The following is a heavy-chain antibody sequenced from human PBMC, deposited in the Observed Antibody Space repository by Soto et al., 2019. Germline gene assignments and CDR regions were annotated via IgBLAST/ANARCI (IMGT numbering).Heavy chain of an antibody. V-gene: IGHV4-39*07. J-gene: IGHJ1*01. CDR2: ITINGNT. Sequence: SETLSLTCTVSGGSISSSSYYWGWIRQPPGKGLEWIGRITINGNTQKNPSFKSRVTMSIDTSRNHFSLNLQSATAADTALYYCARETGENWTYEAHWGPGTLVTVSS. D-gene: IGHD1-7*01. CDR3: ARETGENWTYEAH. CDR1: GGSISSSSYY.